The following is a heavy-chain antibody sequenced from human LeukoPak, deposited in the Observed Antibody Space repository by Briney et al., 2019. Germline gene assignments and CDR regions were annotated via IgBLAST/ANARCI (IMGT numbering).Heavy chain of an antibody. Sequence: GGSLRLSCAASGFTFSSYAMSWVRQAPGKGLEWVLAISGSGGSTYYADSVKGPFTLSRDNSKNTLYLQMNRLRAKGPAVYYCAKDHRRGSSWHSYNYYYYGMYVWGQGTTVTVSS. CDR2: ISGSGGST. V-gene: IGHV3-23*01. CDR1: GFTFSSYA. D-gene: IGHD6-13*01. CDR3: AKDHRRGSSWHSYNYYYYGMYV. J-gene: IGHJ6*02.